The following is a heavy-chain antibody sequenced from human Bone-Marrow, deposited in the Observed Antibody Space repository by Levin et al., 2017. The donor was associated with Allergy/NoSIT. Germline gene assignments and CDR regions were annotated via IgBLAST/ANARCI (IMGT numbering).Heavy chain of an antibody. Sequence: HGESLKISCKASGYTFTSYGISWVRQAPGQGLEWMGWISAYNGNTNYAQKLQGRVTMTTDTSTSTAYMELRSLRSDDTAVYYCARVISSGYSYGYGSGDYYYMDVWGKGTTVTVSS. D-gene: IGHD5-18*01. J-gene: IGHJ6*03. CDR1: GYTFTSYG. CDR3: ARVISSGYSYGYGSGDYYYMDV. CDR2: ISAYNGNT. V-gene: IGHV1-18*01.